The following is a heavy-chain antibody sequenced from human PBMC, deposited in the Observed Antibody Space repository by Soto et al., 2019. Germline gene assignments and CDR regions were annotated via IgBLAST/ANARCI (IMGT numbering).Heavy chain of an antibody. CDR3: ARFFRAALDY. CDR2: IYYSGST. Sequence: SETLSLTCTVSGGSISSGGYYWSWIRQHPGKGLEWIGYIYYSGSTYYNPSLKSRVTISVDTSKNQFSLKLSSVTAADTAVYYCARFFRAALDYWGQGTLVTVSS. D-gene: IGHD6-6*01. V-gene: IGHV4-31*03. J-gene: IGHJ4*02. CDR1: GGSISSGGYY.